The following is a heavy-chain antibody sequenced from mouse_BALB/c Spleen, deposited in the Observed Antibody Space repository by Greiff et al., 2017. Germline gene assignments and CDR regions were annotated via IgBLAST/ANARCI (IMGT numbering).Heavy chain of an antibody. CDR3: AKRDQLPGAMDY. D-gene: IGHD1-1*01. J-gene: IGHJ4*01. CDR1: GYTFTSYW. V-gene: IGHV1S81*02. CDR2: INPSNGRT. Sequence: QVQLQQSGAELVKPGASVKLSCKASGYTFTSYWMHWVKQRPGQGLEWIGEINPSNGRTNYNEKFKSKATLTVDKSSSTAYMQLSSLTSEDSAVYYCAKRDQLPGAMDYWGQGTSVTVSS.